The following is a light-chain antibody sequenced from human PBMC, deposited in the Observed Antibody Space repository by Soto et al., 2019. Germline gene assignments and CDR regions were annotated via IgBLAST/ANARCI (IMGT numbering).Light chain of an antibody. V-gene: IGKV3-20*01. J-gene: IGKJ2*01. CDR1: QSVSSNY. Sequence: EIVLTQSPGTLSLSPGEGATLSCRASQSVSSNYLAWYQQKPGQAPRLLIYGASSRAAGIPGKFSGSGSGTDFTLTISSLEPEDFAVYFCQHYDSSPTFGLGTKLEIK. CDR2: GAS. CDR3: QHYDSSPT.